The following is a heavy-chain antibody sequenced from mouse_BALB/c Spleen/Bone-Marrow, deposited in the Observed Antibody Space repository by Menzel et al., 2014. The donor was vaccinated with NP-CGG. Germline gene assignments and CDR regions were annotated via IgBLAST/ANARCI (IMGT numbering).Heavy chain of an antibody. CDR1: GYTFTSYW. Sequence: VNLVESGAELARPGASVKLSCKASGYTFTSYWMQWVKQRPGQGQEWIGAIYPGDGGTRYTQKFKGKATLTADKSSSTAYMQLSSLASEDSAIYYCARWRYYFDYWGQGTTLTVSS. D-gene: IGHD2-3*01. J-gene: IGHJ2*01. V-gene: IGHV1-87*01. CDR2: IYPGDGGT. CDR3: ARWRYYFDY.